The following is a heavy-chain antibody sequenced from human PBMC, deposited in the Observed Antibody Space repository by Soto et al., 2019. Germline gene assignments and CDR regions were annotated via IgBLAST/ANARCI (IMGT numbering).Heavy chain of an antibody. CDR3: ARGRWERYTYGAQRTPDY. CDR2: INPNSGGT. CDR1: GYTFTGYY. Sequence: ASVKVSCKASGYTFTGYYIHWVRQAPGQGLEWMGWINPNSGGTNYAQKFQGRVTMTSVTSISTAYMELRRLRSDDTAIYFCARGRWERYTYGAQRTPDYWGQGTLVTVSS. J-gene: IGHJ4*02. V-gene: IGHV1-2*02. D-gene: IGHD4-17*01.